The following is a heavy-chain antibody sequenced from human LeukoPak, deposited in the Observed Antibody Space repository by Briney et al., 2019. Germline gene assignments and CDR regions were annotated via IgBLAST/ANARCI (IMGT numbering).Heavy chain of an antibody. V-gene: IGHV3-74*01. D-gene: IGHD6-19*01. CDR2: INSDGSST. CDR3: ARVPSSGWFPKEYYFDY. CDR1: GFTFSTYW. Sequence: GGSLRLSCAASGFTFSTYWMHWVRQAPGKGLVWVSHINSDGSSTSYADSVKGRFTISRDNAKNSLYLQMNSLRAEDTAVYYCARVPSSGWFPKEYYFDYWGQGTLVTVSS. J-gene: IGHJ4*02.